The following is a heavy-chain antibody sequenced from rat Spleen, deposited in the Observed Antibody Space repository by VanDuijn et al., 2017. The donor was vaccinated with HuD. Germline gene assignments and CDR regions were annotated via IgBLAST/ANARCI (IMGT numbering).Heavy chain of an antibody. CDR1: GFSLRSDG. D-gene: IGHD3-1*01. CDR3: TIHPRY. CDR2: MRSDGDT. V-gene: IGHV2-13*01. J-gene: IGHJ2*01. Sequence: QVQLKESGPGLVQPSQTLSLTCTVSGFSLRSDGVIWVRQPPGKGLEWMGVMRSDGDTSYNSALKSRLSISRDTSKSQVFLKMNSLQTDDTGTYYCTIHPRYWGQGVMVTVSS.